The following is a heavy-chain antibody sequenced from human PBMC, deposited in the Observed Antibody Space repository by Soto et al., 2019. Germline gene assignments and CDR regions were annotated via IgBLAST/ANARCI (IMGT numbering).Heavy chain of an antibody. CDR2: ISGSGGST. CDR1: GFTFSSYA. J-gene: IGHJ4*02. CDR3: ATLIVVAGRGNGY. Sequence: EVQLLESGGGLVQPGGSLRLSCAASGFTFSSYAMSWVRQDPGKGLEWVSSISGSGGSTYYADSVKGRFTISRDNSKNTLYLQMNSLRAEDTAVYYCATLIVVAGRGNGYWGQGTLVTVSS. V-gene: IGHV3-23*01. D-gene: IGHD6-19*01.